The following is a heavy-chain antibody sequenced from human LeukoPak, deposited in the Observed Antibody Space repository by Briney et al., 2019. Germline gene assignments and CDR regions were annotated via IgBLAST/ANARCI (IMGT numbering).Heavy chain of an antibody. Sequence: GGSLRLSCAASGFTFSRYWMSWVRQVPRKGLEWVANIKQDGGEIYYVDSVKGRFTISRDNAKNSLYLQMNSLRAEDTAIYYCARGRPGYFFDYWGQGILVTVSS. CDR3: ARGRPGYFFDY. CDR1: GFTFSRYW. D-gene: IGHD3-9*01. V-gene: IGHV3-7*03. CDR2: IKQDGGEI. J-gene: IGHJ4*02.